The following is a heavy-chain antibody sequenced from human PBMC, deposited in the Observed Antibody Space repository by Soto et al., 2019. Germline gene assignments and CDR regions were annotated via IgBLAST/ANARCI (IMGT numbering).Heavy chain of an antibody. V-gene: IGHV3-33*01. Sequence: GWSLRLSCAASGFTFSSDGMNWVRHAPGKRREWGTVIWGDVSSKYYADSVKGRFTISRDNTKNTLYLQMNSLTADATAVYYCASDRTVVASGYYYGMDVWRQGTTVTVSS. CDR1: GFTFSSDG. J-gene: IGHJ6*02. CDR2: IWGDVSSK. D-gene: IGHD2-21*01. CDR3: ASDRTVVASGYYYGMDV.